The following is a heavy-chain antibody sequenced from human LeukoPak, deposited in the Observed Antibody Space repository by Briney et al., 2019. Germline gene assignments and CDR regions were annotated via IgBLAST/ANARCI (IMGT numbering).Heavy chain of an antibody. D-gene: IGHD3-9*01. CDR3: TRAISVN. CDR2: ISYDGNTI. J-gene: IGHJ4*02. Sequence: GGSLRLSCAASEFTFSNYALHWVRQAPGKGLQWVAVISYDGNTIHYADSVKGRFTISRDNAKNTLYLQMNSLRAEDTAIYYCTRAISVNWGQGILVTXSS. V-gene: IGHV3-30-3*01. CDR1: EFTFSNYA.